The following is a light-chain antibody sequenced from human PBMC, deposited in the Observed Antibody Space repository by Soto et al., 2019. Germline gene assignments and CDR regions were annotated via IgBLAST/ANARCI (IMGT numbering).Light chain of an antibody. CDR3: TSYTSSSPCV. CDR2: EVS. CDR1: SSDVGGYKY. V-gene: IGLV2-14*01. J-gene: IGLJ1*01. Sequence: QSVLTQPASVSGSPGQSITISCTGTSSDVGGYKYVSWYQQYPGKAPKLMMYEVSNRPSGVSNRFSGPKSGNTASLTISGLQAEDEADYYCTSYTSSSPCVFGTGTKVTVL.